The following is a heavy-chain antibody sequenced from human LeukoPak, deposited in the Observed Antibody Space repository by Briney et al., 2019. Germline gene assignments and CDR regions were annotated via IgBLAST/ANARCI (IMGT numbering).Heavy chain of an antibody. CDR2: INHSGSP. D-gene: IGHD5-18*01. V-gene: IGHV4-34*01. J-gene: IGHJ6*03. Sequence: PSETLSLTCAVYGGSFSGYYWSWIRQPPGKGLEWIGEINHSGSPNYNPSLKSRVTISVDTSKNQFSLNLKSVIAADTAVYYCARGSGYSYGLLYYYYMDVWDKGTTVTVSS. CDR3: ARGSGYSYGLLYYYYMDV. CDR1: GGSFSGYY.